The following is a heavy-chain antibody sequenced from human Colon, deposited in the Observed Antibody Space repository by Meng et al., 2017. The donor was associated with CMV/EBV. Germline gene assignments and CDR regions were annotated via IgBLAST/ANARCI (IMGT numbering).Heavy chain of an antibody. CDR2: ISSTSHYM. J-gene: IGHJ4*02. CDR1: GFTFSSYS. Sequence: GESLKISCAASGFTFSSYSMNWVRQTPGKGLEWFSSISSTSHYMYYADSVKGRFTISRDNAKNSLYLQMNSLGAEDTAVYYCAKGGAGIAVTGTEIDYWGQGTLVTVSS. V-gene: IGHV3-21*01. CDR3: AKGGAGIAVTGTEIDY. D-gene: IGHD6-19*01.